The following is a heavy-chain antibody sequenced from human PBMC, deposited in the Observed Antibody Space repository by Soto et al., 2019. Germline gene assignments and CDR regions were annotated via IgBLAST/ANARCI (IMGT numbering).Heavy chain of an antibody. D-gene: IGHD3-3*01. CDR3: AKEQQIPIFGVVIPSVDAFNI. CDR1: GYTFTSYG. J-gene: IGHJ3*02. CDR2: ISAYNGNT. V-gene: IGHV1-18*01. Sequence: ASVKVSCKASGYTFTSYGISWVRQAPGQGLEWMGWISAYNGNTNYAQKLQGRVTMTTDTSTSTAYMELNSLRAEDTAVYYCAKEQQIPIFGVVIPSVDAFNIWGQGTMVTVSS.